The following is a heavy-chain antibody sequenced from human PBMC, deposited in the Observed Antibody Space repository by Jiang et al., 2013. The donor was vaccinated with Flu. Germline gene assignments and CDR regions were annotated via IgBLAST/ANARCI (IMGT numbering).Heavy chain of an antibody. V-gene: IGHV3-30*02. CDR3: ATLRGSTYDTYLMDF. CDR2: IWHDGSNR. Sequence: VVQPGGSLRLSCAASGFSFSYYAMYWVRQAPGKGLEWVASIWHDGSNRYYADSVKGRFTISRDNSKNTLYVQMNSLRPEDTAVYYCATLRGSTYDTYLMDFWGQGTLVSVSS. CDR1: GFSFSYYA. D-gene: IGHD3-9*01. J-gene: IGHJ4*02.